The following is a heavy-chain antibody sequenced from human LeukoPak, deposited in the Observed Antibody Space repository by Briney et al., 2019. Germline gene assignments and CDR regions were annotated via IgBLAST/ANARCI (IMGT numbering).Heavy chain of an antibody. CDR2: IYYSGST. D-gene: IGHD6-6*01. V-gene: IGHV4-59*01. CDR1: GGSISSYY. CDR3: ERGQLVSWAMDY. Sequence: SETLTLTCTVSGGSISSYYLSWIRQPPGKGLEWIGYIYYSGSTNYNPSLKSRVTISVDTSKNQFSLKLSSVTAANTAVYYCERGQLVSWAMDYRGQ. J-gene: IGHJ4*02.